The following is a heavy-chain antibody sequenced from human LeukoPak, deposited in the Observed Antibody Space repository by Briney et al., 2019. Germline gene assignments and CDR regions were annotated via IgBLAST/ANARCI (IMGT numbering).Heavy chain of an antibody. D-gene: IGHD3-22*01. V-gene: IGHV4-59*01. CDR1: GGSISSYY. CDR2: IDYSGST. J-gene: IGHJ3*02. Sequence: SSETLSLTYTVSGGSISSYYWSWIRQPPGKGLEWIGYIDYSGSTNYNPSLKSRVTISVDTSKNQFSLKLSSVTAADTAVYYCARGGAPQYYYDSSGYYYGAFDIWGQGTMVTVSS. CDR3: ARGGAPQYYYDSSGYYYGAFDI.